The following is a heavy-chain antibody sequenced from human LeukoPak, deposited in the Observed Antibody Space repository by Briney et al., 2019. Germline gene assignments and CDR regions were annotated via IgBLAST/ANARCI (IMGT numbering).Heavy chain of an antibody. V-gene: IGHV4-61*01. J-gene: IGHJ4*02. CDR3: AKYGNSGWVIDN. CDR2: IYYSGST. D-gene: IGHD6-19*01. CDR1: GGSVSSGSYY. Sequence: EPSETLSLTCTVSGGSVSSGSYYWSWIRQPPGKGLEWIGYIYYSGSTSHNPSLKSRVTISVDTSKNQFSLKLTSVTAADTAVYFCAKYGNSGWVIDNWGQGTLVTVSS.